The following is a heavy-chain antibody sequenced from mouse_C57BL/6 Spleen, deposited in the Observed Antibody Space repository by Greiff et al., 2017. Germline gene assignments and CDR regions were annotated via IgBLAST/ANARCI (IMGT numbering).Heavy chain of an antibody. V-gene: IGHV1-47*01. Sequence: QVHVKQSGAELVKPGASVKMSCKASGYTFTTYPIEWMKQNHGKSLEWIGNFHPYNDDTKYNEKFKGKATLTVEKSSSTVYLELSRLTSDDSAVYYWAIITTVVATGYFDVWGTGTTVTVSS. CDR2: FHPYNDDT. CDR3: AIITTVVATGYFDV. J-gene: IGHJ1*03. CDR1: GYTFTTYP. D-gene: IGHD1-1*01.